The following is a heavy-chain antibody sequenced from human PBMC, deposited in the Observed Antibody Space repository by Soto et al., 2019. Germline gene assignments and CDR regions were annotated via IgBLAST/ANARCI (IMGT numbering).Heavy chain of an antibody. CDR2: IIPIFGTA. D-gene: IGHD1-26*01. CDR1: GGTFSSYS. Sequence: QVQLVQSGAEVKKPGSSVKVSCKASGGTFSSYSINWVRQAPGQGLEWMGEIIPIFGTANYAQKFQGRVTITADASTSTAYMELSSLRSEDTAVYSCARDGGRHSGGIDYWGQGNLVTVSS. J-gene: IGHJ4*02. V-gene: IGHV1-69*01. CDR3: ARDGGRHSGGIDY.